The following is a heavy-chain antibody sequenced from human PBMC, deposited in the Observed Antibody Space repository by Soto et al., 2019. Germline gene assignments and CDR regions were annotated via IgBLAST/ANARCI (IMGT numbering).Heavy chain of an antibody. CDR2: ISYDGSSK. J-gene: IGHJ4*02. D-gene: IGHD6-19*01. CDR3: ARTWQAGFDY. CDR1: GFTFSSYT. V-gene: IGHV3-30-3*01. Sequence: AGGSLRLSCAASGFTFSSYTIHWVRQAPGKGLEWVAVISYDGSSKYYADSVKGRFTISRDNSKNTLYLQMDSLRTEDTAVYYCARTWQAGFDYWGQGTLVTVSS.